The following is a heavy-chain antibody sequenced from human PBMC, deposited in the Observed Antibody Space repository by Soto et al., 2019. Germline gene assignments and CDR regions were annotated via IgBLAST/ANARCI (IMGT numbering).Heavy chain of an antibody. CDR1: GFTFSSYA. Sequence: GGSLRLSCAASGFTFSSYAMSWVRQAPGKGLEWVSAISGSGGSTYYADSVKGRFTISRDNSKNTLCLQMNSLRAEDTAVYYCARVSLRFLEWFHFDYWGQGTLVTVSS. V-gene: IGHV3-23*01. D-gene: IGHD3-3*01. CDR3: ARVSLRFLEWFHFDY. J-gene: IGHJ4*02. CDR2: ISGSGGST.